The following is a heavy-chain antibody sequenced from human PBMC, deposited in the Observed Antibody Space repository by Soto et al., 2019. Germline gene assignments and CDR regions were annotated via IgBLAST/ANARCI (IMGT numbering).Heavy chain of an antibody. CDR2: IYYSGST. J-gene: IGHJ4*02. CDR3: ASMVRGPYYFDY. D-gene: IGHD3-10*01. V-gene: IGHV4-59*01. Sequence: SETLSLTCTVSGGSISSYYWSWIRQPPGKGLEWIGYIYYSGSTNYNPSLKSRVTISVDTSKNQFSLKLSSVTAADTAVYYCASMVRGPYYFDYWGQGTLVTSPQ. CDR1: GGSISSYY.